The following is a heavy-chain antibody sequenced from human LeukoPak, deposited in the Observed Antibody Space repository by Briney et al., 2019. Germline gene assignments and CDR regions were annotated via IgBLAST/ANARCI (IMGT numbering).Heavy chain of an antibody. CDR2: IYYSGST. D-gene: IGHD5-18*01. V-gene: IGHV4-39*07. CDR1: GGSISSSSYY. CDR3: ARARYIYALFDY. J-gene: IGHJ4*02. Sequence: PSETLSLTCTVSGGSISSSSYYWGWIRQPPGKGLEWIGSIYYSGSTYYNPSLKSRVTISVDTSKNQFSLKLSSVTAADTAVYYCARARYIYALFDYWGQGTLVTVSS.